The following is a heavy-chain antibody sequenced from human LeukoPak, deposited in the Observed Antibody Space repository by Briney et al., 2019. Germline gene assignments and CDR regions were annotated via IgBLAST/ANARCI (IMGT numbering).Heavy chain of an antibody. Sequence: GGSLRLSCAASGFTFSSYWMHWVRQAPGKGLVWVSRINSDGSSTSYADSVKGRFTISRDDAKNTLYLQMNSLRAEDTAVYYWAVVVVAATAFDIWGQGTMVTVSS. CDR3: AVVVVAATAFDI. J-gene: IGHJ3*02. CDR1: GFTFSSYW. D-gene: IGHD2-15*01. CDR2: INSDGSST. V-gene: IGHV3-74*01.